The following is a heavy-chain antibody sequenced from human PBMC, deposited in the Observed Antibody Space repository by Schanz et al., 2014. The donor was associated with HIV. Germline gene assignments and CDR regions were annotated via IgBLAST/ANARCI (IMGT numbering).Heavy chain of an antibody. J-gene: IGHJ4*02. V-gene: IGHV1-2*02. D-gene: IGHD4-4*01. CDR1: GYTFSRSA. CDR2: INPNSGGS. CDR3: ARGPDYSSASYKFDY. Sequence: QVQLVQSGPEVAQPGASVKVSCKASGYTFSRSAISWVRQAPGQGLEWMGWINPNSGGSTYAQKFQGRVTMARDTSISTAYMELSRLRSDDTAVYFCARGPDYSSASYKFDYWGQGTPVSVYS.